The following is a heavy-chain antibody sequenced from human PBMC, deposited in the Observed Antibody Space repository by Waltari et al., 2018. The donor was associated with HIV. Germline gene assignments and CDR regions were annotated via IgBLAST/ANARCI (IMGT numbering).Heavy chain of an antibody. J-gene: IGHJ4*02. Sequence: QVQLVQSGAELKKPGASVKVACKASGYTFTSYGITWVRQAPGQGLEWMGWISAYNGDTYYAQHLQDRVTLTTDPPTSTAYMELRTLVSDDTAVYYCARGMEGVSYYPDYYLDYWRLGTLVTVSS. D-gene: IGHD1-26*01. V-gene: IGHV1-18*01. CDR3: ARGMEGVSYYPDYYLDY. CDR1: GYTFTSYG. CDR2: ISAYNGDT.